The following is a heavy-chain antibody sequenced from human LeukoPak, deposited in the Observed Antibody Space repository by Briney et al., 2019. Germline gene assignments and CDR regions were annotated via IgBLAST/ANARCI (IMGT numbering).Heavy chain of an antibody. CDR1: GGTFSSYA. V-gene: IGHV1-69*13. CDR3: ARGIVDTAMVYWFDP. CDR2: IIPIFGTA. Sequence: SVKVSCKASGGTFSSYAISWVRQAPGQGLEWMGGIIPIFGTANYAQKFQGRVTITADESTSTAYMELSSLRSEDTAVYYCARGIVDTAMVYWFDPWGQGILVTVSS. J-gene: IGHJ5*02. D-gene: IGHD5-18*01.